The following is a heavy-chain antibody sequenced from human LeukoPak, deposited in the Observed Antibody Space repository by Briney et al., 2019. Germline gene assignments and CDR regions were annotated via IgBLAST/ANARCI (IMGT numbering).Heavy chain of an antibody. V-gene: IGHV3-74*01. J-gene: IGHJ4*02. CDR2: INSDGSST. D-gene: IGHD2-15*01. CDR1: GSTFSSYW. Sequence: GGSLRLSCAASGSTFSSYWMHWVRQAPGKGLVWVSRINSDGSSTSYADSVKGRFTISRDNSKNTLYLQMNGLRAEDTAVYYCAKDGGYCSGGSCYSTYADYWGQGTLVTVSS. CDR3: AKDGGYCSGGSCYSTYADY.